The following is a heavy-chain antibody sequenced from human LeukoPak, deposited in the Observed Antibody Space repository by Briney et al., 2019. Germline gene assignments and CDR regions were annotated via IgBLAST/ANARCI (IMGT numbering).Heavy chain of an antibody. CDR2: IYHSGST. J-gene: IGHJ4*02. V-gene: IGHV4-4*02. CDR1: GGSISSSNW. CDR3: ARGSEGGYSSGWYYFDY. Sequence: SETLSLTCAVSGGSISSSNWWSWVRPPPGKGLEWIGEIYHSGSTNYNPSLKSRVTISVDKSKNQFSLKLSSVTAADTAVYYCARGSEGGYSSGWYYFDYWGQGTLVTVSS. D-gene: IGHD6-19*01.